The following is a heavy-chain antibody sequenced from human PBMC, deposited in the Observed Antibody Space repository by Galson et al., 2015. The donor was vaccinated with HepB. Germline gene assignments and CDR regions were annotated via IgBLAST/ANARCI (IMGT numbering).Heavy chain of an antibody. CDR3: ARRGDYDFWSGYPYLNRFDT. V-gene: IGHV2-26*01. D-gene: IGHD3-3*01. Sequence: PALVKPTQTLTLTCTVSGLSLSNPRMGVSWIRQPPGKALEWLAHIFSNDEESYSTSLRSRLTISKDTSKSQVVLTVTNMDPVDTGTYYCARRGDYDFWSGYPYLNRFDTWGQGTLVTVSS. CDR1: GLSLSNPRMG. CDR2: IFSNDEE. J-gene: IGHJ5*02.